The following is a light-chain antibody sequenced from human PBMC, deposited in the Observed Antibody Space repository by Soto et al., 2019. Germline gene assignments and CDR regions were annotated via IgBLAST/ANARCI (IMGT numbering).Light chain of an antibody. V-gene: IGKV3-15*01. CDR1: QSVSST. Sequence: EIVMTQSPATLPVSPGERATLSCRASQSVSSTLAWYQQKPGQAPRLVIYGASTRATGIPARFSGSGSGTEFTLTISSLQSEDFAVYYCQHYHNWPPAFGQGTRWIS. CDR3: QHYHNWPPA. J-gene: IGKJ1*01. CDR2: GAS.